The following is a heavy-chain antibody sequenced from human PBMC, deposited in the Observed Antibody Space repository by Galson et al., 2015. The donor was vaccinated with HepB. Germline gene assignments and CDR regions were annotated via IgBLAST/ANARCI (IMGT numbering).Heavy chain of an antibody. CDR1: GFTFSSYA. CDR3: AKDRDSSGYYIDAFDI. J-gene: IGHJ3*02. D-gene: IGHD3-22*01. V-gene: IGHV3-23*01. Sequence: SLRLSCAASGFTFSSYAMSWVRQAPGKGLEWVSAISGSGGSTYYADSVKGRFTISRDNSKNTLYLQMNSLRAEDTAVYYCAKDRDSSGYYIDAFDIWGQGTMVTVSS. CDR2: ISGSGGST.